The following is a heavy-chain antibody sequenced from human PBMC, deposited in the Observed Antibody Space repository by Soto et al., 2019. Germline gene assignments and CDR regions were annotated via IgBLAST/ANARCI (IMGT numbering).Heavy chain of an antibody. CDR3: AIVSTQLELGPNGCFDI. D-gene: IGHD1-1*01. Sequence: GGSLRLSCAASGFTFSSYAMHWVRQAPGKGLEWVAVISYDGSNKYYADSVKGRFTISRDNSKNTLYLQMNSLRAEDTAVYYCAIVSTQLELGPNGCFDIWGQGTLVTVSS. CDR1: GFTFSSYA. V-gene: IGHV3-30-3*01. J-gene: IGHJ4*02. CDR2: ISYDGSNK.